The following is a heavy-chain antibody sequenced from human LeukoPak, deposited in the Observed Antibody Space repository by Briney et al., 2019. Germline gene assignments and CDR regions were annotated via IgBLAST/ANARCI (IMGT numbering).Heavy chain of an antibody. J-gene: IGHJ4*02. Sequence: SQTLSLTCTVSGGSISSGGYYWSWIRQPPGKGLEWIGYIYHSGSTYYNPSLKSRVTISVDRSKNQFSLKLSSVTAADTAVYYCARESPYCSSTSCYTSFDYWGQGTLVTVSS. V-gene: IGHV4-30-2*01. D-gene: IGHD2-2*02. CDR1: GGSISSGGYY. CDR2: IYHSGST. CDR3: ARESPYCSSTSCYTSFDY.